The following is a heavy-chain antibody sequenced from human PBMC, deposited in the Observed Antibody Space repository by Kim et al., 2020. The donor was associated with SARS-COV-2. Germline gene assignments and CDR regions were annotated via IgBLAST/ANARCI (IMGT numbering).Heavy chain of an antibody. Sequence: GGSLRLSCAASGFTFDDYAMHWVRQAPGKGLEWVSGISWNSGSIGYADSVKGRFTISRDNAKNSLYLQMNSLRAEDTALYYCAKDRGHYVWGSYRYTGNGDLFDYWGQRTLVTVSS. CDR2: ISWNSGSI. V-gene: IGHV3-9*01. D-gene: IGHD3-16*02. CDR3: AKDRGHYVWGSYRYTGNGDLFDY. J-gene: IGHJ4*02. CDR1: GFTFDDYA.